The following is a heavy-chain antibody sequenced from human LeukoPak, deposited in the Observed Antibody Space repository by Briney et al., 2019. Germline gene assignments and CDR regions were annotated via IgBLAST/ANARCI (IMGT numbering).Heavy chain of an antibody. CDR2: ISAGGGST. CDR1: GLTFSDYS. D-gene: IGHD6-19*01. Sequence: GGSLRLSCAASGLTFSDYSMTWVRQAPGKGLFWVSGISAGGGSTYYADSVKGRFSISRDNSKNTLYLQMNSLRAEDTAVYYCARDRSIAVAGGLRTEEYWGQGTLVTVSS. V-gene: IGHV3-23*01. J-gene: IGHJ4*02. CDR3: ARDRSIAVAGGLRTEEY.